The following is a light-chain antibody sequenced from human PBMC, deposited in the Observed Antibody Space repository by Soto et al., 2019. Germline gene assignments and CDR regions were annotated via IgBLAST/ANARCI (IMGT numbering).Light chain of an antibody. CDR3: QQYSNWPPFT. J-gene: IGKJ5*01. V-gene: IGKV3-15*01. Sequence: EIVMTQSPATLSVSPGERATLSCRASQSVSSNLAWYQQKPGQAPRLLIYDTSTRATGIPARFSGSGSGTEFTLTISSLQSADSAVYYCQQYSNWPPFTFGQGTRLE. CDR1: QSVSSN. CDR2: DTS.